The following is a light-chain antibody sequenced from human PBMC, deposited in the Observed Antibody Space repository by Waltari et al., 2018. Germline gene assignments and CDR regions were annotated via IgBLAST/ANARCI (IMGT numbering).Light chain of an antibody. Sequence: QSALTQPPYASGSPGQSVTISCTGSSSDVGNYNYVSWYQQHPGKAPKLMIYEVTKRPSGVPDRFSGSKSGNTASLTVSGLQAEDEADYYCSSYAGSNNLMFGGGTKVTVL. V-gene: IGLV2-8*01. J-gene: IGLJ3*02. CDR1: SSDVGNYNY. CDR3: SSYAGSNNLM. CDR2: EVT.